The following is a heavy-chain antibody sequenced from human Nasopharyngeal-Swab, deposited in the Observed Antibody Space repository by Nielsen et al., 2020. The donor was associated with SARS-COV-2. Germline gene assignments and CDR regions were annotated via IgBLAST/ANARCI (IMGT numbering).Heavy chain of an antibody. CDR2: ISSSSTT. CDR3: ARSLYYYDSSGYPSSYYFDY. V-gene: IGHV3-48*01. J-gene: IGHJ4*02. D-gene: IGHD3-22*01. Sequence: GESLKISCAASGFTFSSYSMNWVRQAPGKGLEWVSYISSSSTTYYADSVKGRFTISRDNAKNPLYLQMNSLRAEDTAVYYCARSLYYYDSSGYPSSYYFDYWGQGTLVTVSS. CDR1: GFTFSSYS.